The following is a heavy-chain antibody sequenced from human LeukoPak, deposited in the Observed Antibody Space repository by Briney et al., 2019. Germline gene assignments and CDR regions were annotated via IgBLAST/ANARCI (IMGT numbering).Heavy chain of an antibody. V-gene: IGHV4-31*03. J-gene: IGHJ4*02. Sequence: SQTLSLTCTVSGGSISSGGYYWSWIRQHPGKGLECIGYIYYSGSTYYNPSLKSRVTISVDTSKNQFSLKLSSVTAADTAVYYCARVDYGGNSDYLDYWGQGTLVTVSS. CDR2: IYYSGST. CDR3: ARVDYGGNSDYLDY. D-gene: IGHD4-23*01. CDR1: GGSISSGGYY.